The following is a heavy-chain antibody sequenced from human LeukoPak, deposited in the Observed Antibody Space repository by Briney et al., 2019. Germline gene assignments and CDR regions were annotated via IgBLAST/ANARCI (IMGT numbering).Heavy chain of an antibody. CDR1: GGSFSGYY. Sequence: PSETLSLTCAVYGGSFSGYYWSWIRQPPGKGLEWIGEINHSGSTNYNPSLKSRVTISGDTSKNQFSLKLSSVTAADTAVYYCARGGRYGDYGIDYWGQGTLVTVSS. CDR2: INHSGST. CDR3: ARGGRYGDYGIDY. V-gene: IGHV4-34*01. D-gene: IGHD4-17*01. J-gene: IGHJ4*02.